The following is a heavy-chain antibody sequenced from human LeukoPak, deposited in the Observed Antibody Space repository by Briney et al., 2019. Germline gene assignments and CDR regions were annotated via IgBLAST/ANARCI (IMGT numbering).Heavy chain of an antibody. CDR1: GGSITSCSYY. D-gene: IGHD4/OR15-4a*01. Sequence: SETLSLTCTVSGGSITSCSYYWTWIRQPGGKGLEWVGRIHSSGSTNYNPSLNSRVTVSADTSNNQFSLKLSSVTAADTVIYYCATSASSGSNYFDPWGQGILVTVSS. CDR2: IHSSGST. CDR3: ATSASSGSNYFDP. J-gene: IGHJ5*02. V-gene: IGHV4-61*02.